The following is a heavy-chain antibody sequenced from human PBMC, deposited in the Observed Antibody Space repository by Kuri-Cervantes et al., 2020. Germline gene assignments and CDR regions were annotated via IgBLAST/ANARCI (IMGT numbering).Heavy chain of an antibody. D-gene: IGHD2-2*01. J-gene: IGHJ3*02. CDR1: GYSISSGYY. CDR2: IYHSGST. V-gene: IGHV4-38-2*01. CDR3: ASGTTLDI. Sequence: SETLSLTCAVSGYSISSGYYWDWIRQPPGKGLEWIGSIYHSGSTYYNPSLKSRVTISVDTSKNQFSLKLSSVTAADTAVYYCASGTTLDIWGQGTMVTVSS.